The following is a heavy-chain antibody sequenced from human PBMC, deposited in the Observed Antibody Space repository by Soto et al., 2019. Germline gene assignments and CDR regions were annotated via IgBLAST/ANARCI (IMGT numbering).Heavy chain of an antibody. CDR3: AHKGPEDWPLDY. CDR1: GFSLSTSGVG. CDR2: IYWDDSK. Sequence: QITLKESGPTLVRPTQTLTLTCAFSGFSLSTSGVGVGWIRQPPGNALEWLAVIYWDDSKHYSPSLRSRLTITNDTSKNQVVLTMTNMNPMETGTSYCAHKGPEDWPLDYWGQGTLVTVSS. V-gene: IGHV2-5*02. J-gene: IGHJ4*02. D-gene: IGHD3-9*01.